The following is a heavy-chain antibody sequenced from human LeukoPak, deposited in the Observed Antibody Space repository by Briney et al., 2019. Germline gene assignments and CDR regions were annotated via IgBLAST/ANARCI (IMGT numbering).Heavy chain of an antibody. J-gene: IGHJ4*02. CDR2: FDPEDGET. V-gene: IGHV1-24*01. CDR3: ATDSTVVRYFDY. CDR1: GYTLTELS. Sequence: ASVKVSCKVSGYTLTELSMHWVRQAPGKGLEWMGGFDPEDGETIYAQKFQGRVTMTEDTSTDPAYMELSSLRSEDTAVYYCATDSTVVRYFDYWGQGTLVTVSS. D-gene: IGHD4-23*01.